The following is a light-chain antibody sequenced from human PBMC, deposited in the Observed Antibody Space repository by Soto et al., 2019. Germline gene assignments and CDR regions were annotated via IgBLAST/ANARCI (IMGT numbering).Light chain of an antibody. Sequence: EIQMTQSPSTLSSSVGDRVTLTCRASQSISRWLAWYQQKPGQAPTLLIYEVSSLDAEVPSRFSGSGSGTEFTLTSSIVHPDYAATYYRQRHTGHFTFGQGTKLEIK. CDR2: EVS. V-gene: IGKV1-5*03. J-gene: IGKJ2*01. CDR3: QRHTGHFT. CDR1: QSISRW.